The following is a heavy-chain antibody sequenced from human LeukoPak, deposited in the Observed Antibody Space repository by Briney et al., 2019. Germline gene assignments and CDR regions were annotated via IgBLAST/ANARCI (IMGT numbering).Heavy chain of an antibody. CDR3: ARGTGTTMGIDY. Sequence: PSQTLSLTCTVSGGSISSGSYYWSWIRQPPGKGLEWIGEINHSGSTNYNPSLKSRVTISVDTSKNQFSLKLSSVTAADTAVYYCARGTGTTMGIDYWGQGTLVTVSS. CDR1: GGSISSGSYY. J-gene: IGHJ4*02. V-gene: IGHV4-39*07. CDR2: INHSGST. D-gene: IGHD1-1*01.